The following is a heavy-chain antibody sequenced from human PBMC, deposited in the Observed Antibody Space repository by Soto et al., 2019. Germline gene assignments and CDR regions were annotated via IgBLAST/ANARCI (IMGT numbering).Heavy chain of an antibody. J-gene: IGHJ4*02. V-gene: IGHV4-30-4*01. D-gene: IGHD3-22*01. CDR3: ARVNMIVVVLDY. Sequence: QVQLQESGPGLVKPSQTLSLTCTVSGGSISSGDYYWSWIRQPPGKGLEWIGYIYYSGSTYYNPSLKSRVTISVDTSKNQFSLKLSAVTAADTAGYYCARVNMIVVVLDYWGQGTLVTVSS. CDR1: GGSISSGDYY. CDR2: IYYSGST.